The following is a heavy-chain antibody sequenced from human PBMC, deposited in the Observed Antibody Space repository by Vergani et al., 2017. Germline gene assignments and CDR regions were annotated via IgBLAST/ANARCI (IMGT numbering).Heavy chain of an antibody. CDR1: GFTVSSNY. D-gene: IGHD5-18*01. CDR2: IYSGGST. Sequence: EVQLVESGGGLVQPGGSLRLSCAASGFTVSSNYMSWVRQVPGKGLEWVSVIYSGGSTYYADSVKGRFTISRDNSKNTLYLQMNSLRAEDTAVYYCARVEGGYSYGFDYWGQGTLVTVSS. CDR3: ARVEGGYSYGFDY. J-gene: IGHJ4*02. V-gene: IGHV3-66*02.